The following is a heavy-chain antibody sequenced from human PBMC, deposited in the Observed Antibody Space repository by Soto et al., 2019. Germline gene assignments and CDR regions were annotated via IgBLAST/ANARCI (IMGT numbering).Heavy chain of an antibody. CDR3: ATTGPY. CDR2: IWFAGSNK. CDR1: GFTFSSYG. V-gene: IGHV3-33*01. Sequence: QVQLVESGGGVVQPGRSLRLSCAASGFTFSSYGMHWVRQAPGKGLEWVAVIWFAGSNKFYADSVKGRFTISRDNSKNTVSLQMTSLRDEASAAYYCATTGPYWGQGTLVTVSS. J-gene: IGHJ4*02.